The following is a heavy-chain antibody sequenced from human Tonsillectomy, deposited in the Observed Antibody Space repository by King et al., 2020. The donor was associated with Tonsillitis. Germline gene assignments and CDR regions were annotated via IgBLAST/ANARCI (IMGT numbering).Heavy chain of an antibody. CDR2: INPNSGGT. V-gene: IGHV1-2*02. CDR1: GYTFTGYY. CDR3: ARVRCIVGAATRPGACSPSEYYAMDV. J-gene: IGHJ6*02. D-gene: IGHD1-26*01. Sequence: MQLVQSGAEVKKPGASVKVSCKASGYTFTGYYIHWVRQAPGQGLEWTGWINPNSGGTNYAQKFQGRVTMTRDTSISTVYMELSRLRSDDTAVYYCARVRCIVGAATRPGACSPSEYYAMDVWGQGTTVTVSS.